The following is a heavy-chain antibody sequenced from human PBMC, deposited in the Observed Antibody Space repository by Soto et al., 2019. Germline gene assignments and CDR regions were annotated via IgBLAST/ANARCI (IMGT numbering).Heavy chain of an antibody. CDR1: GSSVRSKY. Sequence: GGSLRLSCAASGSSVRSKYINWVRRAPGKGLEWLSTIYTGGTPYYADSVRGRFTISRHNSRNTVFLQMNSLAAEDTAIYYCVRDVGPWGQGTLVTVSS. CDR3: VRDVGP. CDR2: IYTGGTP. V-gene: IGHV3-53*01. J-gene: IGHJ5*02.